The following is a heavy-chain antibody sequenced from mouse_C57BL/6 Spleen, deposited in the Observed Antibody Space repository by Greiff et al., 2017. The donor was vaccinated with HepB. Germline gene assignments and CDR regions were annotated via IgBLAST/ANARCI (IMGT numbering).Heavy chain of an antibody. V-gene: IGHV7-1*01. Sequence: EVKLMESGGGLVQSGRSLRLSCATSGFTFSDFYMEWVRQAPGKGLEWIAASRNKANDYTTEYSASVKGRFIVSRDTSQSILYLQMNALRAEDTAIYYCARDAITTVAGYFDVWGTGTTVTVSS. CDR3: ARDAITTVAGYFDV. CDR2: SRNKANDYTT. CDR1: GFTFSDFY. D-gene: IGHD1-1*01. J-gene: IGHJ1*03.